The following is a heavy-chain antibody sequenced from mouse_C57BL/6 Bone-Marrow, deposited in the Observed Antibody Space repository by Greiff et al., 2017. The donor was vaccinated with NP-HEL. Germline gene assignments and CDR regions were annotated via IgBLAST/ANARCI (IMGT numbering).Heavy chain of an antibody. D-gene: IGHD1-1*01. J-gene: IGHJ4*01. CDR3: ARRVYGRPHAMDY. Sequence: VQLQQSGAELVMPGASVKLSCTASGYNFTGYYMHWVKQRTEQGLEWIGRIDPADGETKYAPKFQGKATLTADTSSNTAYLQLSSLTSEDTAVYYCARRVYGRPHAMDYWGQGTSVTVSS. CDR1: GYNFTGYY. CDR2: IDPADGET. V-gene: IGHV14-2*01.